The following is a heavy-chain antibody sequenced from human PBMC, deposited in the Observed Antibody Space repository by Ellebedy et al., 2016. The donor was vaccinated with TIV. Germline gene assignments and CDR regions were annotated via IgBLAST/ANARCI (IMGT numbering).Heavy chain of an antibody. J-gene: IGHJ4*02. CDR2: IYTSGRT. CDR1: GGSMSSYY. CDR3: ARLHYYGSGSV. V-gene: IGHV4-4*07. Sequence: GSLRLSCTVSGGSMSSYYWSWIRQPAGKGLEWIGRIYTSGRTNYNPSLKSRVTMSVETSKNQFPLKLSSVTAADTAVYYCARLHYYGSGSVWGQGTLVTVSS. D-gene: IGHD3-10*01.